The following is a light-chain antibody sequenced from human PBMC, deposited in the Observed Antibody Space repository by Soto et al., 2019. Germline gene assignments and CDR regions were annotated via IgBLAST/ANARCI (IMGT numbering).Light chain of an antibody. Sequence: EIVLTQSPGTLSLSPGEIATLSCKASQSVTSRYLAWYQQKPGQAPRLLIYGASSRATGIQDRFSGSGSGTDFTLTISRLEPDDFAVYFCQQYNNSPEYTFGQGTKLEIK. CDR1: QSVTSRY. CDR3: QQYNNSPEYT. V-gene: IGKV3-20*01. CDR2: GAS. J-gene: IGKJ2*01.